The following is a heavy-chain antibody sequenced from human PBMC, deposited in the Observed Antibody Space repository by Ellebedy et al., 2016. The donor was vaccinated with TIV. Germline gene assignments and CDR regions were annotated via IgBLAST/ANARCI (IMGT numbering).Heavy chain of an antibody. J-gene: IGHJ4*02. V-gene: IGHV3-7*03. CDR2: IRQDGSEK. D-gene: IGHD3-10*01. CDR1: GFTFSGYW. Sequence: GESLKISCAASGFTFSGYWLSCVHQAPGKGLEWVANIRQDGSEKYYVDSVKGRFTISRDNAKNSLYLQMNSLRADDTAVYYCARGFYGSGREDVFDYWGQGTLVTVSA. CDR3: ARGFYGSGREDVFDY.